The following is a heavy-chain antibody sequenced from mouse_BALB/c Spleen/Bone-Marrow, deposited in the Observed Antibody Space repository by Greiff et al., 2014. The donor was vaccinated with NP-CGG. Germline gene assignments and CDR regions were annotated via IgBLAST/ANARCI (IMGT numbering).Heavy chain of an antibody. D-gene: IGHD2-2*01. CDR3: AEGYDSWFAY. V-gene: IGHV14-3*02. CDR2: IDPANGNT. J-gene: IGHJ3*01. CDR1: GFNIEDTY. Sequence: VQLQQSGAELVKPGASVKLPCTASGFNIEDTYVHWVKQRPEQGLEWIGRIDPANGNTKYGPKFQGKATVTSDTSSNTAYLHLNSLTSEDTAVYYCAEGYDSWFAYWGQGTLVTVSA.